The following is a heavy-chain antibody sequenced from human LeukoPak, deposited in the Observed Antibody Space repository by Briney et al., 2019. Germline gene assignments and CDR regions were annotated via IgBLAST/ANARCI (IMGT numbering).Heavy chain of an antibody. Sequence: AGGSLRLSCAASGFTFSSYSMTWVRQAPGKGLEWVSSISSSSYIYYADSVKGRFTISRDNAKNSLYLQMNSLRAEDTAVYYCARDIPYYDFWSGYYTYYYYYGMDVWGQGTTVTVSS. V-gene: IGHV3-21*01. J-gene: IGHJ6*02. CDR2: ISSSSYI. D-gene: IGHD3-3*01. CDR3: ARDIPYYDFWSGYYTYYYYYGMDV. CDR1: GFTFSSYS.